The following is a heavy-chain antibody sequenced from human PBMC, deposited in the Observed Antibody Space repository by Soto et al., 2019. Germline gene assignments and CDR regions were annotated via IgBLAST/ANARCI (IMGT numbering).Heavy chain of an antibody. V-gene: IGHV3-23*01. CDR1: GFTFSSYD. CDR3: ASVRAAGGADSYYSDGMNV. D-gene: IGHD6-13*01. CDR2: ISGSGGST. Sequence: GGSLRLSCAASGFTFSSYDMSWVRQAPGKGLEWVSAISGSGGSTYYADSVKGRVTISRDKSKNTLYLQMNSLRAEDTAVYYCASVRAAGGADSYYSDGMNVWGQGNTVTVS. J-gene: IGHJ6*02.